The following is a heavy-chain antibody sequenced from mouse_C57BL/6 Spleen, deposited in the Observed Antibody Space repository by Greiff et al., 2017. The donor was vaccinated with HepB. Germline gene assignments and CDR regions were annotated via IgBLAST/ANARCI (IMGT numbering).Heavy chain of an antibody. CDR1: GYPFSSYW. V-gene: IGHV1-80*01. Sequence: QVQLQQSGAELVKPGASVKISCKASGYPFSSYWMNWVKQRPGKGLEWIGQIYPGDGDTNYNGKFKGKATLTADKSSSTAYMQLSSLTSEDSAVYFCARAELPLYAMDYWGQGTSVTVSS. CDR2: IYPGDGDT. CDR3: ARAELPLYAMDY. D-gene: IGHD2-1*01. J-gene: IGHJ4*01.